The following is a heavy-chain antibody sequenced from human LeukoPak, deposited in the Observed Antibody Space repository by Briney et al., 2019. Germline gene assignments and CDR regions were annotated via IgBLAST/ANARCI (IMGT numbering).Heavy chain of an antibody. CDR3: ARGNLRGSGTVDWFDP. Sequence: SQTLSLTCAVSGVSISSGGYSWSWIRQPPGKGLEWIGYIYYSGSTYYNPSLKSRITISVDRSKNQFSLKLSSVTAADTAVYYCARGNLRGSGTVDWFDPWGQGTLVTVSS. CDR1: GVSISSGGYS. CDR2: IYYSGST. V-gene: IGHV4-30-2*01. J-gene: IGHJ5*02. D-gene: IGHD3-10*01.